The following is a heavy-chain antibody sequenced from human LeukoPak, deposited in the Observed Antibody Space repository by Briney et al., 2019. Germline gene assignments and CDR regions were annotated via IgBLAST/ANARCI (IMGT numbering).Heavy chain of an antibody. CDR2: IRYDGSIK. CDR1: GFTFSSNG. Sequence: GGSLRLSCAASGFTFSSNGMHWARQAPGKGLEWVAFIRYDGSIKYYADSVKGRFTISRDNSKNTLYLEMNSLRTEDTAVYYCAKASVVVPATMAYWGQGTLVTVSS. J-gene: IGHJ4*02. V-gene: IGHV3-30*02. CDR3: AKASVVVPATMAY. D-gene: IGHD2-2*01.